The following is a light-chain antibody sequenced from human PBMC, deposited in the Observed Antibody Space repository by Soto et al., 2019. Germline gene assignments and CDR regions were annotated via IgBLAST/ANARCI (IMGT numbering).Light chain of an antibody. V-gene: IGKV1-5*03. J-gene: IGKJ1*01. CDR2: KAS. Sequence: DIQMTQSPSTLSGSVGDRVTITCRASQTISSWLAWYQQKPGKAPKLLIYKASTLKSVVPSRLSAMGSGTEFTRTISSLKPDDLATYYGQHYNSYSEAFGQGAKVDI. CDR1: QTISSW. CDR3: QHYNSYSEA.